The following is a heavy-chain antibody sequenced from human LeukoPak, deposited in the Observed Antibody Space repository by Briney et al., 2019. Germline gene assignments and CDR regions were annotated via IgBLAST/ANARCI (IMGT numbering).Heavy chain of an antibody. CDR2: IIPILGIA. CDR1: GGTFSSYA. Sequence: ASVKVSCKASGGTFSSYAISWVRQAPGQGLEWMGRIIPILGIANYAQKFQGRVTITADKSTSTAYMELRSLRSDDTAVYYCARDTGYGSFFDYWGQGTLVTVSS. V-gene: IGHV1-69*04. CDR3: ARDTGYGSFFDY. J-gene: IGHJ4*02. D-gene: IGHD5-18*01.